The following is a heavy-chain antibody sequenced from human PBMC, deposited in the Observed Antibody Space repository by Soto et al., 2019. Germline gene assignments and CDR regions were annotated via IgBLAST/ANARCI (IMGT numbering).Heavy chain of an antibody. D-gene: IGHD1-1*01. J-gene: IGHJ6*02. Sequence: GGSLRLSCAASGFTFSSYAMHWVRQAPGKGPEYVSAISSNGGSTYYADSVKGRFTISRDNSKNTLYLQMGSLRAEDMAVYYCARGELEFVYGMDVWGQGTTVTVSS. V-gene: IGHV3-64*02. CDR2: ISSNGGST. CDR1: GFTFSSYA. CDR3: ARGELEFVYGMDV.